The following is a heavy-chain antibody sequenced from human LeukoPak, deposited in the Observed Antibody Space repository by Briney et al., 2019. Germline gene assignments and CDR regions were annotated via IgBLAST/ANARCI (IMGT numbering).Heavy chain of an antibody. V-gene: IGHV1-8*01. CDR1: GYTFTSYD. CDR3: ARGDYYYDSSGYYYYYYGMDV. J-gene: IGHJ6*02. D-gene: IGHD3-22*01. Sequence: GASVKVSCKASGYTFTSYDINWVRQATGQGLEWMGWMNPNSGNTGYAQKFQGRVTMTRNTSISTAYMELSSLRSEDTAVYYCARGDYYYDSSGYYYYYYGMDVWGQGTTVTVSS. CDR2: MNPNSGNT.